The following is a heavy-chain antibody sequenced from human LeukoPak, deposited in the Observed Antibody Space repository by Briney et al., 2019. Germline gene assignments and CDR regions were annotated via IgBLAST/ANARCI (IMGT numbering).Heavy chain of an antibody. CDR1: GYTFTSYG. V-gene: IGHV1-18*01. CDR2: ISAFNGYT. Sequence: ASVKVSCKASGYTFTSYGISWVRQAPGQGLEWVGWISAFNGYTNYIQKFQGRVTMTTDTSTSTAYMELRSLRSDDTAVYYCVRDRRFSSGSSYYYYGMDVWGQGTTVTVSS. CDR3: VRDRRFSSGSSYYYYGMDV. J-gene: IGHJ6*02. D-gene: IGHD3-10*01.